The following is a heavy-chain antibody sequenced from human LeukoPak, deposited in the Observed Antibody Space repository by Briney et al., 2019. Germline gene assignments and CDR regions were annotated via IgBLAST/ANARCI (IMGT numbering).Heavy chain of an antibody. J-gene: IGHJ4*02. D-gene: IGHD6-19*01. CDR1: GFTFSSYA. Sequence: PGASLRLSCAASGFTFSSYAMSWVRQAPGKGLEWVSAISGSGGSTYYADSVKGRFTIFRDNSKDTLYLQMNSLRAEDTAVYYCAKDHAPSSGSFDYWGQGTLVTVSS. CDR2: ISGSGGST. CDR3: AKDHAPSSGSFDY. V-gene: IGHV3-23*01.